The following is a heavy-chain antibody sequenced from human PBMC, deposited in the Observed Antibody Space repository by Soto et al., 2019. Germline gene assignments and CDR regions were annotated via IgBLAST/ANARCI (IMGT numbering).Heavy chain of an antibody. D-gene: IGHD2-2*01. Sequence: SETLSLTCTVSGGSISSYYWSWIRQPPWKELEWIGYIYYSGSTNYNPSLKSRVTISVDTSKNQFSLKLSSVTAADTAVYYCARTYVTDMVVEPDARDYMAVWGKGTSVTVSS. CDR2: IYYSGST. CDR1: GGSISSYY. CDR3: ARTYVTDMVVEPDARDYMAV. V-gene: IGHV4-59*08. J-gene: IGHJ6*03.